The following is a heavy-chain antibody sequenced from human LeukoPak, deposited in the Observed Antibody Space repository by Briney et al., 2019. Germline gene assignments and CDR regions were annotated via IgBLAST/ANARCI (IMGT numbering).Heavy chain of an antibody. CDR1: GFTFDDYA. J-gene: IGHJ4*02. V-gene: IGHV3-9*01. CDR2: FSRNSGSI. Sequence: SLRLSCAAPGFTFDDYAMHWVRQAPGKGLEWVSGFSRNSGSIGYADSVKGRFTISRDNAKNSLYLQMNSLRAEDTALYYCATDATEYDASPDDYWGQGTLVTVSS. D-gene: IGHD2-15*01. CDR3: ATDATEYDASPDDY.